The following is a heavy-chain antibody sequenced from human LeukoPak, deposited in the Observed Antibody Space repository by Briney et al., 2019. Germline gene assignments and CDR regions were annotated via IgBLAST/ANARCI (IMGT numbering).Heavy chain of an antibody. CDR3: AREGIRYCSDGSCYSRGFDP. D-gene: IGHD2-15*01. CDR1: GYTFTSYG. J-gene: IGHJ5*02. CDR2: ISAYNGNT. V-gene: IGHV1-18*01. Sequence: ASVEVSCKASGYTFTSYGISWVRQAPGQGLEWMGWISAYNGNTNYAQKLQGRVTVTTDTSTSTAYMELRSLRSDDTAVYYCAREGIRYCSDGSCYSRGFDPWGQGTQVTVSS.